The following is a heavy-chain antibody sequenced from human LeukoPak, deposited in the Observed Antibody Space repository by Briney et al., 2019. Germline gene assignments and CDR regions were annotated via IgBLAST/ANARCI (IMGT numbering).Heavy chain of an antibody. Sequence: ASVKVSCKASGGTFSSYGISWVRQAPGQGLEWMGRIIPIFGIANYAQKFQGRVTITADKSTSTAYMELSSLRYEDTAVYYCARGNGPYYYGMDVWGKGTTVTVSS. V-gene: IGHV1-69*04. CDR3: ARGNGPYYYGMDV. CDR1: GGTFSSYG. D-gene: IGHD2-8*01. CDR2: IIPIFGIA. J-gene: IGHJ6*04.